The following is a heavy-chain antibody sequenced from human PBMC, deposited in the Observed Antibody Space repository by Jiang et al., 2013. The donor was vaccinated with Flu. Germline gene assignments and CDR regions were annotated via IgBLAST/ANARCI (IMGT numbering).Heavy chain of an antibody. V-gene: IGHV6-1*01. Sequence: QTLSLTCAISGDSVSSNSAAWNWIRQSPSRGLEWLGRTYYRSKWYNDYAVSVKSRITINPDTSKNQFSLQLNSVTPEDTAVYYCAREGTLIAAAGVSYYYYGMDVWGQGTTVTVSS. CDR3: AREGTLIAAAGVSYYYYGMDV. D-gene: IGHD6-13*01. CDR1: GDSVSSNSAA. CDR2: TYYRSKWYN. J-gene: IGHJ6*02.